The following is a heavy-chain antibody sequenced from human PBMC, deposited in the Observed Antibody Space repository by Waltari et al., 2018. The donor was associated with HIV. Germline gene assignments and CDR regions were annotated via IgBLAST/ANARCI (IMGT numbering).Heavy chain of an antibody. Sequence: QVHLVQSGAEVKKPGASVKVSCRASGYTFTSHDVFWVRQAIGQGLEWMGWMNPKTGDTAAAQKFGGRVTMTRNTSTSTAYLEVRSLRSEDMAVYYGARGRTTQHDDGSDYYGDSQNGMDVWGQGTTVSVSS. CDR1: GYTFTSHD. CDR2: MNPKTGDT. D-gene: IGHD3-22*01. J-gene: IGHJ6*02. V-gene: IGHV1-8*01. CDR3: ARGRTTQHDDGSDYYGDSQNGMDV.